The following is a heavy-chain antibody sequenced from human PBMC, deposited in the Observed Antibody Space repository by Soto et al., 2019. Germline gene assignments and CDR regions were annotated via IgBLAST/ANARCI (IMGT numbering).Heavy chain of an antibody. D-gene: IGHD3-22*01. CDR3: ARSDYYYNGVYHPYFFYY. J-gene: IGHJ4*02. Sequence: GASVKVSCKASGYTFTGYSMHWVRQAPGQGLEWMGGFDPEDGETIYAQKFQGRVTMTEDTSTDTAYMELSSLRSEDTAVYFCARSDYYYNGVYHPYFFYYWGQGTLVTVSS. V-gene: IGHV1-24*01. CDR2: FDPEDGET. CDR1: GYTFTGYS.